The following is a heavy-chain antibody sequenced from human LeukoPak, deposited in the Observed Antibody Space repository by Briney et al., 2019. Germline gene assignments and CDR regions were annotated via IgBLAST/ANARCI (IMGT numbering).Heavy chain of an antibody. Sequence: EASVKVSCKASGYTFTGYYMHWVRQAPGQGLEWMGWINPNSGGTNYAQKLQGRVTMTTDTSTSTAYMELRSLRSDDTAVYYCARDTPPADFWSGYYTSYYYYMDVWGKGTTVTVSS. D-gene: IGHD3-3*01. CDR2: INPNSGGT. CDR3: ARDTPPADFWSGYYTSYYYYMDV. J-gene: IGHJ6*03. V-gene: IGHV1-2*02. CDR1: GYTFTGYY.